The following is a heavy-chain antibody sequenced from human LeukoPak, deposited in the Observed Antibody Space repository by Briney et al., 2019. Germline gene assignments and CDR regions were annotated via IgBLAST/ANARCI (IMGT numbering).Heavy chain of an antibody. CDR1: GYTFTSYG. D-gene: IGHD3-22*01. CDR3: ARESLHYDSSGYCY. CDR2: ISAYNGNT. Sequence: SVKVSCKASGYTFTSYGISWVRQAPGQGLEWMGWISAYNGNTNYAQKLQGRVTMTTDTSTSTAYMELRSLRSDDTAVYYCARESLHYDSSGYCYWGQGTLVTVSS. J-gene: IGHJ4*02. V-gene: IGHV1-18*01.